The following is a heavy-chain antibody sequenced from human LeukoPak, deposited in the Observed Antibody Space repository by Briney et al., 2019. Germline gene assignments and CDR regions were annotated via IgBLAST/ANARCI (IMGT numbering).Heavy chain of an antibody. J-gene: IGHJ4*02. CDR2: AYYSGST. V-gene: IGHV4-59*12. CDR1: GGSISGYY. D-gene: IGHD2-15*01. CDR3: ARGSSLED. Sequence: SETLSLTCTVSGGSISGYYWSWIRQPPGKGLEWIGFAYYSGSTNYNPSLKSRVTMSVDTSKNQFSLKLSSVTAADTAVYYCARGSSLEDWGQGTLVTVSS.